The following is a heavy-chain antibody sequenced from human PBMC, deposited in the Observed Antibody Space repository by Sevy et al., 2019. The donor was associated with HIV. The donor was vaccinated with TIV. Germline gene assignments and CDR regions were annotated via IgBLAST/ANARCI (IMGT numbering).Heavy chain of an antibody. D-gene: IGHD2-8*02. CDR1: GFTFSYAW. CDR2: IKIRPDGGAT. V-gene: IGHV3-15*01. J-gene: IGHJ6*02. Sequence: GGSLRLSCVASGFTFSYAWMSWVRQAPGKGLEWVGRIKIRPDGGATDYAAPVKGRLTISRDDSKNTLYLQMNSLKTEDTAVYYCSTDPIIVLLVTDGMDVWGQGTTVTVSS. CDR3: STDPIIVLLVTDGMDV.